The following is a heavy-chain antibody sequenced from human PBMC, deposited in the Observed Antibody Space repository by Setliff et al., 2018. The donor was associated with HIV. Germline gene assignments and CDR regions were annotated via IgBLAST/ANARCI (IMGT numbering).Heavy chain of an antibody. CDR2: IYPDKSDT. CDR3: ARLRHNRPWLVVNSPLDS. Sequence: PGESLKISCQGSGYTFSTYWIAWVRQTPGKGMDWVGLIYPDKSDTKYRPSLQGQVTISADKSLATAFPQWNNLKASDTALYYCARLRHNRPWLVVNSPLDSWGQGTLVTVSS. D-gene: IGHD6-19*01. CDR1: GYTFSTYW. V-gene: IGHV5-51*01. J-gene: IGHJ4*02.